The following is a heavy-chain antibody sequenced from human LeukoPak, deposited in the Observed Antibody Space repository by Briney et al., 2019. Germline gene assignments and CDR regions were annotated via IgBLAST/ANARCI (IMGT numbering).Heavy chain of an antibody. CDR1: GGSFSGYY. CDR3: ARDLLRLRAGAKAVAGDY. D-gene: IGHD6-19*01. Sequence: SETLSLTCAVYGGSFSGYYWSWIRQPPGKGLEWIGEINHSGSTNYNPSLKSRVTISVDTSKNQFSLKLSSVTAADTAVYYCARDLLRLRAGAKAVAGDYWGQGTLVTVSS. CDR2: INHSGST. V-gene: IGHV4-34*01. J-gene: IGHJ4*02.